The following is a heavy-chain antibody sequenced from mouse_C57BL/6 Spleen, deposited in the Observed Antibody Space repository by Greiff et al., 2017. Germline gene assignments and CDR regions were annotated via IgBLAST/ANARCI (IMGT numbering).Heavy chain of an antibody. CDR2: INPSSGYT. J-gene: IGHJ1*03. D-gene: IGHD2-1*01. Sequence: QVQLQQSGAELARPGASVKMSCKASGYTFTSYTMHWVKQRPGQGLEWIGYINPSSGYTKYNQKFKDKATLTADKSSSTAYMQLSSLTSEDSAVYYCARGGGNSWYFDVWGTGTTVTVSS. V-gene: IGHV1-4*01. CDR1: GYTFTSYT. CDR3: ARGGGNSWYFDV.